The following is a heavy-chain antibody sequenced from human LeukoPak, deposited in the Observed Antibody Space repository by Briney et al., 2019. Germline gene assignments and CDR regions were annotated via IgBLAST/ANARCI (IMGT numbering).Heavy chain of an antibody. J-gene: IGHJ3*01. V-gene: IGHV4-59*08. D-gene: IGHD2-2*01. CDR3: ARSPCTSASCPRRNVSDV. Sequence: SSETLSLTCTVSGGSISNYYWSWIRQPPGKGLEWIGYMYYSGSTNYNPSLESRVAISGDTSKNQFSLKLISVTAADTAVYYCARSPCTSASCPRRNVSDVWGQGTMFTVSS. CDR2: MYYSGST. CDR1: GGSISNYY.